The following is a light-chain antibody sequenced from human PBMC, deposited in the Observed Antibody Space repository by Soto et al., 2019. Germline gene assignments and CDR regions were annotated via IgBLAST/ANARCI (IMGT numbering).Light chain of an antibody. CDR3: CSYAGSSTLYV. J-gene: IGLJ1*01. CDR1: SNDVGSYNL. Sequence: QSALTQPASVSGSPGQSITISCTGTSNDVGSYNLVSWYQQHPGKAHKLMIYEGSKRPSGVSIRFSGSKSGNTASLTIFGLQAEDEADYYCCSYAGSSTLYVFGTGTKVTVL. CDR2: EGS. V-gene: IGLV2-23*01.